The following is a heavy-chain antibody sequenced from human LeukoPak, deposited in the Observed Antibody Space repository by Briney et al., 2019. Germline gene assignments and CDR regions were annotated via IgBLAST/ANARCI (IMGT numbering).Heavy chain of an antibody. V-gene: IGHV4-59*08. Sequence: SETLSLTCTVPGGSISSYHWSWIRQPPGKGLEWIGYIYYSGSTNYNPSLKSRVTISVDTSKNQFSLKLSSVTAADTAVYYCARRGYSSGWYYFDYWGQGTLVTVSS. D-gene: IGHD6-19*01. CDR3: ARRGYSSGWYYFDY. J-gene: IGHJ4*02. CDR1: GGSISSYH. CDR2: IYYSGST.